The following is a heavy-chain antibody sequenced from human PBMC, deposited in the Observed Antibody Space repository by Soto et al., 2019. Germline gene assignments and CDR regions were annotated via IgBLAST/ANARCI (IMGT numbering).Heavy chain of an antibody. CDR2: IPSRGRP. CDR1: GASFAGGSYY. J-gene: IGHJ5*02. V-gene: IGHV4-30-4*01. Sequence: PSETLSLTCSVSGASFAGGSYYWSWVRQPPGKGLEWIGYIPSRGRPFYNPSLTSRGTISADSSKNQLSLQLTSVTAADTAVYYCVRDQYSGYDFALWGQGNLVTAPQ. D-gene: IGHD5-12*01. CDR3: VRDQYSGYDFAL.